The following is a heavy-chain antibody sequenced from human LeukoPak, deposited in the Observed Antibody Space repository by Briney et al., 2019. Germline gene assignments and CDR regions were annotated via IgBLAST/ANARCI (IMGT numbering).Heavy chain of an antibody. CDR1: GFTFSSYA. J-gene: IGHJ4*02. V-gene: IGHV3-74*01. CDR2: INSDGTNT. D-gene: IGHD3-3*01. CDR3: ARDRAAFGVVQVGY. Sequence: PGGSLRLSCAASGFTFSSYAMSWVRQAPGKGLVWVSRINSDGTNTYYADSVKGRFTISRDNTKNTPYLQMNSLRTEDTAVYYCARDRAAFGVVQVGYWGQGTLVTVSS.